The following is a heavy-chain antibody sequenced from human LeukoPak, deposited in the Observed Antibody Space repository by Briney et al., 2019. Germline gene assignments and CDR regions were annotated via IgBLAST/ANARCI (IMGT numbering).Heavy chain of an antibody. J-gene: IGHJ5*02. CDR3: AGGAHGPADCSSTSCYSDWFDP. D-gene: IGHD2-2*01. Sequence: PSVTLSLTCAVYGGSFSGYYWSWIRQPPGKGLEWIGEINHSGSTNYNPSLKSRVTISVDTSKNQFSLKLSSVTAADTAVYYCAGGAHGPADCSSTSCYSDWFDPWGQGTLVTVSS. V-gene: IGHV4-34*01. CDR2: INHSGST. CDR1: GGSFSGYY.